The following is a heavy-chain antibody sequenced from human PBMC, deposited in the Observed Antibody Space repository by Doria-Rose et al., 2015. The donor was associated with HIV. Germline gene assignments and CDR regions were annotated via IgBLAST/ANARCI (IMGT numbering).Heavy chain of an antibody. V-gene: IGHV3-9*01. CDR2: ISWDSGAI. CDR3: AKAPIIGPKYYFYMDV. D-gene: IGHD3-3*01. CDR1: GFSFESYA. J-gene: IGHJ6*03. Sequence: ESGGGLVQPGRSLRLSCVGSGFSFESYAMHWVRLAPGKGLEWVAGISWDSGAIGTADSVEGRFTISRDNAKKSVYLEMRSLRPEDTAFYYCAKAPIIGPKYYFYMDVWGKGTSVTVS.